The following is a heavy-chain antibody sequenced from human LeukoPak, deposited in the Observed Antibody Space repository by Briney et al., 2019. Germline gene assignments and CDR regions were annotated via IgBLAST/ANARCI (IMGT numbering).Heavy chain of an antibody. CDR1: GFTFTNAW. J-gene: IGHJ4*02. Sequence: GGSLRLSCAASGFTFTNAWMSWVRQAPGKGLEWVSSISSSSSYIYYADSVKGRFTISRDNAKNSLYLQMNSLRAEDTAVYYCARGSMIVVAEFDYWGQGTLVTVSS. CDR2: ISSSSSYI. CDR3: ARGSMIVVAEFDY. V-gene: IGHV3-21*01. D-gene: IGHD3-22*01.